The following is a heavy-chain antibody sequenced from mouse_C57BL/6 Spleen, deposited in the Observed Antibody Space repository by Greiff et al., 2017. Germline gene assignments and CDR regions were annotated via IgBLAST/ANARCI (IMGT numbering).Heavy chain of an antibody. CDR1: GYTFTDYY. V-gene: IGHV1-26*01. D-gene: IGHD1-1*01. CDR2: INPNNGGT. CDR3: ARRAVVGYFDY. Sequence: VHVKQSGPELVKPGASVKISCKASGYTFTDYYMNWVKQSHGKSLEWIGDINPNNGGTSYNQKFKGKATLTVDKSSSTAYMELRSLTSEDSAVYYCARRAVVGYFDYWGQGTTLTVSS. J-gene: IGHJ2*01.